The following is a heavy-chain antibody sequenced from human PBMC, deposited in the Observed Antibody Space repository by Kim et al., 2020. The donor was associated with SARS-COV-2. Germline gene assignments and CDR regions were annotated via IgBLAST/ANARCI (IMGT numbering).Heavy chain of an antibody. J-gene: IGHJ5*02. Sequence: GGSLRLSCAASGFTFSSYAMSWVRQAPGKGLEWVSAISGSGGSTYYADSVKGRFTISRDNSKNTLYLQMNSLRAEDTAVYYCARGRDSSSWYVMSDWFDPWGQGTLVTVSS. CDR2: ISGSGGST. CDR1: GFTFSSYA. V-gene: IGHV3-23*01. D-gene: IGHD6-13*01. CDR3: ARGRDSSSWYVMSDWFDP.